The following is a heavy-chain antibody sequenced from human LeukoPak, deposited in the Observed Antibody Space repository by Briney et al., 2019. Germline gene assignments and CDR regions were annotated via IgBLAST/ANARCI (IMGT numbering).Heavy chain of an antibody. D-gene: IGHD6-19*01. Sequence: GGSLRLSCAASGFTFSGSAMHWVRQASGKGLEWVGRIRSKANSYATAYAASVKGRFTISRDDSKNTAYLQMNSLRAEDTAVYYCAKVGGVVYSSGWYDDYWGQGTLVTVSS. CDR1: GFTFSGSA. V-gene: IGHV3-73*01. CDR3: AKVGGVVYSSGWYDDY. J-gene: IGHJ4*02. CDR2: IRSKANSYAT.